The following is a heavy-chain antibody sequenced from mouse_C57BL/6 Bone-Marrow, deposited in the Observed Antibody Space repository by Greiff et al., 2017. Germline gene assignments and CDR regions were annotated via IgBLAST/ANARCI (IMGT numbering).Heavy chain of an antibody. Sequence: QVQLQQSGAELARPGASVKLSCKASGYTFTSYGISWVKQRTGQGLEWIGEIYPRSGNTYYNEKFKGKATLTADKSSSTAYMELRSLTSEDSAVSFCVRWRLGMGYAMGYRGQGTSVTVSS. V-gene: IGHV1-81*01. D-gene: IGHD3-3*01. CDR1: GYTFTSYG. CDR2: IYPRSGNT. J-gene: IGHJ4*01. CDR3: VRWRLGMGYAMGY.